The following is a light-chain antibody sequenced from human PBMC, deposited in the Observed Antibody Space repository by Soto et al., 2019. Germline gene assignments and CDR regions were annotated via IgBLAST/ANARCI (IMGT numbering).Light chain of an antibody. Sequence: DIKLYQSPSFLSATVGDRVTITCRASQGISSYLAWYQQKPGKAPKLLIYAASTLQSGVPSRFSGSGSGTEFTLTISSLQPEDFATYYCQQLNSYSFTFGQGTRLEI. J-gene: IGKJ5*01. CDR2: AAS. V-gene: IGKV1-9*01. CDR3: QQLNSYSFT. CDR1: QGISSY.